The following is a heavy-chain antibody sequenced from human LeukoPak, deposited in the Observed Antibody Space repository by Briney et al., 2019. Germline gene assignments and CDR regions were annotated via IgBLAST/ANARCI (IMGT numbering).Heavy chain of an antibody. D-gene: IGHD6-6*01. J-gene: IGHJ4*02. CDR2: INHSGST. CDR1: GGSFSGYY. Sequence: TTSETLSLTCAVYGGSFSGYYWSWIRQPPGKGLEWIGEINHSGSTNYNPSLKSRVTISVDTSKNQFSLKLSSVTAADTAVYYCARRSRYSALDYWGQGTLVTVSS. V-gene: IGHV4-34*01. CDR3: ARRSRYSALDY.